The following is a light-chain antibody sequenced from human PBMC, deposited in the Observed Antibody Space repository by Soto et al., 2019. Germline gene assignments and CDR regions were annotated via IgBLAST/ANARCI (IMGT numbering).Light chain of an antibody. CDR3: QQRSNLPRT. CDR2: DAS. CDR1: QRVSSY. Sequence: FTKTKATLSLSPGERAILSCRASQRVSSYLAWYQQKPGQAPRLLIYDASNRATGIPARFSGSGSGTDFTLTISSLEPEDFAVYYCQQRSNLPRTFGQGTKVDIK. J-gene: IGKJ1*01. V-gene: IGKV3-11*01.